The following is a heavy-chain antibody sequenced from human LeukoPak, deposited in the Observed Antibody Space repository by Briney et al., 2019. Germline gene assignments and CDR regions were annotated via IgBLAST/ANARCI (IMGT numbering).Heavy chain of an antibody. Sequence: PSETLSLTCAVYGGSFSGYYWSWIRQPPGKGLEWIGEINHSGSTNYNPSLKSRVTISVDTSKNQFSLKLSSVTAADTAVYYCARGSRRGITGTTYWFDPWGQGTLVTVSS. J-gene: IGHJ5*02. CDR2: INHSGST. CDR1: GGSFSGYY. D-gene: IGHD1-7*01. CDR3: ARGSRRGITGTTYWFDP. V-gene: IGHV4-34*01.